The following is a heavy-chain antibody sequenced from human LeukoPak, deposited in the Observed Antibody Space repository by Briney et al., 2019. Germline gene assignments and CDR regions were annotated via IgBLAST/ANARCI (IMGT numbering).Heavy chain of an antibody. J-gene: IGHJ4*02. D-gene: IGHD3-9*01. CDR2: ISGSGGST. V-gene: IGHV3-23*01. Sequence: GGSLRLSCAASGFTFSSYAMSWVRRAPGKGLEWVSAISGSGGSTYYADSVKGRFTISRDNSKNTLYLQMNSLRAEDTAVYYCAKVGVYDILTGYWSDYWGQGTLVTVSS. CDR1: GFTFSSYA. CDR3: AKVGVYDILTGYWSDY.